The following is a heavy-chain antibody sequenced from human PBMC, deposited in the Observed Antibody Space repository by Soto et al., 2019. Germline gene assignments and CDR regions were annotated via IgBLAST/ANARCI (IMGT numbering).Heavy chain of an antibody. CDR3: ARDRAIVATIGEDYCYYYGMDV. D-gene: IGHD5-12*01. J-gene: IGHJ6*02. CDR2: TYYRYKWYF. V-gene: IGHV6-1*01. Sequence: SQTLSLTCAISGDSVSRNSAAWNWIRQSRSRGLEWLGRTYYRYKWYFDYAVSVKSRITFNPDTSKNQFSLQLNSVTPEDTAVYYCARDRAIVATIGEDYCYYYGMDVWGQGTKVTVSS. CDR1: GDSVSRNSAA.